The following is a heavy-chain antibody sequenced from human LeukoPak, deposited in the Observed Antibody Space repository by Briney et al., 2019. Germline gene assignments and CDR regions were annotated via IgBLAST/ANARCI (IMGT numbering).Heavy chain of an antibody. CDR2: ISSSSSTI. Sequence: GGSLRFSCAASGFIFSSYSMNWVRKAPGMGLVWVSYISSSSSTIYYADSARGRFTISRDNAKNSLYLQMNSLRAEDTAVYYCLFGDYYYMDVWGKGTTVTVSS. D-gene: IGHD3-10*01. V-gene: IGHV3-48*01. J-gene: IGHJ6*03. CDR1: GFIFSSYS. CDR3: LFGDYYYMDV.